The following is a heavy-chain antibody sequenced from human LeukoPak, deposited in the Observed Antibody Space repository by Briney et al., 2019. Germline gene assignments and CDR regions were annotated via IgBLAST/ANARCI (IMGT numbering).Heavy chain of an antibody. Sequence: GASVKVSCKASGGTFSSYAISWVRQAPGQGLEWMGGIIPIFGTANYAQKFQGRVTITADESTSTAYMELSSLRSEDTAVYYCARDRWRGPTVVTPGGQLMSTREFDYWGQGTLVTVSS. V-gene: IGHV1-69*13. CDR1: GGTFSSYA. CDR3: ARDRWRGPTVVTPGGQLMSTREFDY. J-gene: IGHJ4*02. D-gene: IGHD4-23*01. CDR2: IIPIFGTA.